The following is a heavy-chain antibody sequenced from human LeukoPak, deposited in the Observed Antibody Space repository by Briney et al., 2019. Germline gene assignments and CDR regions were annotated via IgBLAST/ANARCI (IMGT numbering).Heavy chain of an antibody. Sequence: GGSLRLSCAASGFTFSSYAMGWVRQAPGEGPEWVSSISGSGGHTYFADSVKGRFTISRDNSKNTLDLQMNSLKVEDTAVYYCAKFRYHSNDNNYLDFNYWGQGTLVTVSS. J-gene: IGHJ4*02. CDR3: AKFRYHSNDNNYLDFNY. CDR1: GFTFSSYA. V-gene: IGHV3-23*01. D-gene: IGHD3-22*01. CDR2: ISGSGGHT.